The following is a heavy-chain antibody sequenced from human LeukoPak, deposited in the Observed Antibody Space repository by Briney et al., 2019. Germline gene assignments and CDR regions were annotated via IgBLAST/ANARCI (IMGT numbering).Heavy chain of an antibody. CDR2: INHSGST. V-gene: IGHV4-34*01. D-gene: IGHD6-19*01. Sequence: SETLSLTCAVYGGSFSGYYWSWIRQPPGKGLEWIGEINHSGSTNYNPSLKSRVTISVDTSKNQFSLKLRSVTAADTAVYYCARAGAVAGTGYNWFDPWGQGTLVTVSS. CDR1: GGSFSGYY. J-gene: IGHJ5*02. CDR3: ARAGAVAGTGYNWFDP.